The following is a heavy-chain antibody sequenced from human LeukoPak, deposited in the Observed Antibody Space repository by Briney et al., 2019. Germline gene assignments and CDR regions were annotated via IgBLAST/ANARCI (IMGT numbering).Heavy chain of an antibody. Sequence: ASVKVSCKASGYTFTGYYMHWVRQAPGQGLEWMGWTNPNSGGTNYAQKFQGRVTMTRDTSISTAYMELSRLRSDDTAVYYCARVVYRYYYDSSAEFDYWGQGTLVTVSS. D-gene: IGHD3-22*01. CDR3: ARVVYRYYYDSSAEFDY. J-gene: IGHJ4*02. CDR1: GYTFTGYY. V-gene: IGHV1-2*02. CDR2: TNPNSGGT.